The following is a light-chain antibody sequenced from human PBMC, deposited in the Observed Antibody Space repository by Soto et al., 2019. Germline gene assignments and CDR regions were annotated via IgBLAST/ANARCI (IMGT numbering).Light chain of an antibody. CDR3: KQYNSYRK. CDR2: KAS. J-gene: IGKJ1*01. Sequence: IRMTHSPSSFSASTGYRVTITCRASQSISSWLAWYQQKPGKALKLLIYKASSLESGVPSRFSGSGSGTEFTLTISSLQPDDFATYYCKQYNSYRKCGQGTTGDIK. V-gene: IGKV1-5*03. CDR1: QSISSW.